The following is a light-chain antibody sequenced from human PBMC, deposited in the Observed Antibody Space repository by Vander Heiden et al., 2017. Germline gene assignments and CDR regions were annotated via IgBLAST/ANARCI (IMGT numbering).Light chain of an antibody. Sequence: QSALTQPPSASGSAGRSVTISCTGTSSDVGGYNYGSWYQQHPGKAPKLMIYEVSKRRSGIPHRFSGSKSGTTASLTVYGLQAEDEADYYCSSHAGSNNYVVLGGGTKVTVI. J-gene: IGLJ2*01. CDR2: EVS. V-gene: IGLV2-8*01. CDR1: SSDVGGYNY. CDR3: SSHAGSNNYVV.